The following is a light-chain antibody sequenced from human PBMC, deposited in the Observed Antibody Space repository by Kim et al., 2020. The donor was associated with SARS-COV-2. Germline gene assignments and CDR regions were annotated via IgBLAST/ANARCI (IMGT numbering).Light chain of an antibody. CDR2: EVS. J-gene: IGLJ3*02. CDR1: SSDVGNYDL. V-gene: IGLV2-23*02. CDR3: YSYTISSIWV. Sequence: QSALTQPASVSGSPGQSITLSCTGTSSDVGNYDLVSWYRQYPGKAPTLLIFEVSQRPSGVSNRFSGSKSGNTASLTISGLQAEDEADYCCYSYTISSIWVFGGGTQLTVL.